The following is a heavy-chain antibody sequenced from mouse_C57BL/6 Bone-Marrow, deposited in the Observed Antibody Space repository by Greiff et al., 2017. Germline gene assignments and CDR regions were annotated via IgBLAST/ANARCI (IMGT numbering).Heavy chain of an antibody. D-gene: IGHD1-1*01. Sequence: QVQLQQSGPELVKPGASVKLSCKASGYTFTSYDINWVKQRPGQGLEWIGWIYPRDGSNKYNEKFKGKATLTVDTSSSTAYMELHSLTSEDSAVYFCARDYGSSYWYFDVCGTGTTVTVSS. J-gene: IGHJ1*03. V-gene: IGHV1-85*01. CDR3: ARDYGSSYWYFDV. CDR1: GYTFTSYD. CDR2: IYPRDGSN.